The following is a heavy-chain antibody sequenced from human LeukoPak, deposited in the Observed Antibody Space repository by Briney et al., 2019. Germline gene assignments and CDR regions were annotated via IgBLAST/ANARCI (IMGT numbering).Heavy chain of an antibody. D-gene: IGHD3-10*01. CDR2: INHSGST. CDR1: GGSFSGYY. V-gene: IGHV4-34*01. J-gene: IGHJ6*02. CDR3: ARGHLWFGELLGYYYYYDMDV. Sequence: SETLSLTCAVYGGSFSGYYWSWIRQPPGKGLEWIGEINHSGSTNYNPSLKSRVTISVDTSKNQFSLKLSSVTAADTAVYYCARGHLWFGELLGYYYYYDMDVWGQGTTVTVSS.